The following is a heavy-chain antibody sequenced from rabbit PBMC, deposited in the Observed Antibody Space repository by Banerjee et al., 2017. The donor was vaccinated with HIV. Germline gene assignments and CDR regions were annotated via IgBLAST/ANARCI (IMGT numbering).Heavy chain of an antibody. Sequence: QEQLEESGGGLVQPGGSLKLSCKASGFDFSSYSMSWVRQAPGKGLEWIGYIKTGSGRTYYASWAKGRFTISRTSSTTVTLQMTSLTAADTATYFCARDLAGAIGWNFNLWGQGTLVTVS. CDR1: GFDFSSYS. V-gene: IGHV1S45*01. CDR3: ARDLAGAIGWNFNL. CDR2: IKTGSGRT. J-gene: IGHJ4*01. D-gene: IGHD4-1*01.